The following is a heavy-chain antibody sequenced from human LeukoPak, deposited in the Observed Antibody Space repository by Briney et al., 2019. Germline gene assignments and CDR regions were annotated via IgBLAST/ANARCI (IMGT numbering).Heavy chain of an antibody. CDR2: IYPGDSDT. CDR3: RRLLFQRRQYYDSSGWGP. Sequence: GESLKISCKGFGDSFTTYWLGLVRQMPGKGLEWVGFIYPGDSDTTYSPSFQGQVTISADKSLDTAYLHWNRPRAADSATYYCRRLLFQRRQYYDSSGWGPWGPGTRVVVSS. V-gene: IGHV5-51*01. J-gene: IGHJ5*02. D-gene: IGHD3-22*01. CDR1: GDSFTTYW.